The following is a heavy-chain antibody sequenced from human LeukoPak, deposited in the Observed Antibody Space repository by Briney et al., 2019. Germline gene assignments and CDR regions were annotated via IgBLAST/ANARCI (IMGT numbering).Heavy chain of an antibody. D-gene: IGHD5-12*01. CDR2: IYYSGST. J-gene: IGHJ4*02. CDR3: ARGYSGYDPTYFDY. CDR1: GGSISSYY. V-gene: IGHV4-59*01. Sequence: SETLSLTCTVSGGSISSYYWSWIRQPPGKGLEWIGYIYYSGSTNYNPSLKSRVTISVDTSKNQFSLKLSSVTAADTAVYYCARGYSGYDPTYFDYWGQGTLVTVSS.